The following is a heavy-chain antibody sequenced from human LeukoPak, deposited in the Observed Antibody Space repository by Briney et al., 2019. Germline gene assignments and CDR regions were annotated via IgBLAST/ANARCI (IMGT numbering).Heavy chain of an antibody. J-gene: IGHJ6*02. CDR1: GYTFTSYG. D-gene: IGHD2-2*01. CDR3: ARARCSSTSCYEDYYYGMDV. Sequence: GASVKVSCKASGYTFTSYGNSWVRQAPGQGLEWMGWISAYNGNTNYAQKLQGRVTMTTDTYTSTAYMELRSLRSDDTAVYYCARARCSSTSCYEDYYYGMDVWGQGTTVTVSS. V-gene: IGHV1-18*01. CDR2: ISAYNGNT.